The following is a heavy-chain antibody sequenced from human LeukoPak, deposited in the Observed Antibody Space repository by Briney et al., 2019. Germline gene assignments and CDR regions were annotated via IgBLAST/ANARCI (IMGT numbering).Heavy chain of an antibody. CDR1: GGSISSSSAY. CDR2: IYYSKNT. CDR3: VSPRGFSYGYFDY. J-gene: IGHJ4*02. Sequence: SGTLSLTCTVSGGSISSSSAYWGWIRQPPGKGLEWIGSIYYSKNTYYNPSLKGRVTISADTSKNQFSLTLGSVSATDTAVYYCVSPRGFSYGYFDYWGQGTLVTVSS. V-gene: IGHV4-39*01. D-gene: IGHD5-18*01.